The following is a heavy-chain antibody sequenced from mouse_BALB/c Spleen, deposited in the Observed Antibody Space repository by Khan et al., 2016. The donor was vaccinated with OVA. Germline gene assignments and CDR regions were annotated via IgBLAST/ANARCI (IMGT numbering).Heavy chain of an antibody. D-gene: IGHD1-1*01. CDR2: IDPEAGVT. CDR3: TSGDYGSRYGLAY. Sequence: QVQLQQSGAELVRPGASVTLSCKASGYTFTDYEMHWVKQTPVHGLEWIGAIDPEAGVTAYNQMFKGKATLTADKSSTTAYMELRSLTSEGSAVYSCTSGDYGSRYGLAYWGQGILFTVSA. J-gene: IGHJ3*01. CDR1: GYTFTDYE. V-gene: IGHV1-15*01.